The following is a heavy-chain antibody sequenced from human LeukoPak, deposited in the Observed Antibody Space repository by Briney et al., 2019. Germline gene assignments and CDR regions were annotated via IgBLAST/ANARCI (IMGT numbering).Heavy chain of an antibody. CDR2: IIPIFGTA. CDR3: ARERGDCSGGSCYVDAFDI. D-gene: IGHD2-15*01. Sequence: SVKVSCKASGGTFSSYAISWVRQAPGQGLEWMGGIIPIFGTANYAQKFQGRVTITADESTSTAYMELSSLRSEDTAVYYCARERGDCSGGSCYVDAFDIWGEGTMVTVSS. CDR1: GGTFSSYA. J-gene: IGHJ3*02. V-gene: IGHV1-69*01.